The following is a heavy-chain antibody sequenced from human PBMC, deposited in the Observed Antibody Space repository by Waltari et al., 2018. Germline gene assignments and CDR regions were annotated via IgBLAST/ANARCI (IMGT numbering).Heavy chain of an antibody. V-gene: IGHV3-7*01. CDR3: ARDGVLGIVDY. Sequence: EVQLVESGGGLVQPGGSLRLSCAASGFTFSSYWMSWVRQAPGNGVKWVANIKQDGSEKYYGDYVKGRFTIARDNAKNSLYLQMNSLRAEDTAVYYCARDGVLGIVDYWGQGTLVTVSS. CDR1: GFTFSSYW. CDR2: IKQDGSEK. J-gene: IGHJ4*02. D-gene: IGHD7-27*01.